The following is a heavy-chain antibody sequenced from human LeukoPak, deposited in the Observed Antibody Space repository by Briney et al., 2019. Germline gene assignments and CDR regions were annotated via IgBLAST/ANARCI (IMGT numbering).Heavy chain of an antibody. CDR2: IWYDGSNK. Sequence: SGGSLRLSCAASGFTFSSYGMHWVRQAPGKGLEWVAVIWYDGSNKYYADSVKGRFTISRDNSKNTLYLQMNSLRAEDTAVYYCARAEEMATTYQFDYWGQGTLVTVSS. D-gene: IGHD5-24*01. CDR1: GFTFSSYG. J-gene: IGHJ4*02. CDR3: ARAEEMATTYQFDY. V-gene: IGHV3-33*01.